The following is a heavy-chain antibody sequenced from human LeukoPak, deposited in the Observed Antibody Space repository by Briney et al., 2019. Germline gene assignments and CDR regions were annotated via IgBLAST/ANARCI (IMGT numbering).Heavy chain of an antibody. D-gene: IGHD3-16*02. CDR1: GGSFSGYY. CDR3: ARGRLTYYDYVWGSYRYTAYFDY. V-gene: IGHV4-34*01. CDR2: IHHSGST. Sequence: PSETLSLTCAVYGGSFSGYYWSWIRQPPGKGLEWIGEIHHSGSTNYNPSLKSRVTISVDTSKNQFSLKLSSVTAADTAVYYCARGRLTYYDYVWGSYRYTAYFDYWGQGTLVTVSS. J-gene: IGHJ4*02.